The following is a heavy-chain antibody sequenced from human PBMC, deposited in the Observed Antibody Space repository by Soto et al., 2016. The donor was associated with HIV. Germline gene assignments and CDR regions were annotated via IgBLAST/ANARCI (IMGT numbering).Heavy chain of an antibody. V-gene: IGHV3-30*04. CDR2: ISYFGSNK. Sequence: VQLVESGGGVVQPGRSLRLSCEGSGSSFNNYAMHWVRQAPGKGLEWVAVISYFGSNKDYADSVKGRFTISRDNSKNTLYLQMSSLRTEDSAVYYCARDPADYGNYGFGMDVWGQGTTVIVSS. CDR3: ARDPADYGNYGFGMDV. CDR1: GSSFNNYA. D-gene: IGHD4-17*01. J-gene: IGHJ6*02.